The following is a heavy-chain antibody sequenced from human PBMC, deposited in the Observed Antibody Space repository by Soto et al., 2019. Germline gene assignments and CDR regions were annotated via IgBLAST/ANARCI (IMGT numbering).Heavy chain of an antibody. V-gene: IGHV4-59*01. J-gene: IGHJ5*02. CDR1: GGSISGYY. D-gene: IGHD2-15*01. Sequence: PSETLSLTCTVSGGSISGYYWGWIRQPPGKGLEWIGYMYNTGSTIYNPSFKSRVTISVDTSKNQFSLNLRSVTAADTAVYYCARSRGPYCSGDSSYSDSWFDPWGQGTLVTLSS. CDR2: MYNTGST. CDR3: ARSRGPYCSGDSSYSDSWFDP.